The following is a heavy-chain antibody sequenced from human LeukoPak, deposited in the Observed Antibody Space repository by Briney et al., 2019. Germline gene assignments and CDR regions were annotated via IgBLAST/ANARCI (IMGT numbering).Heavy chain of an antibody. J-gene: IGHJ4*02. CDR3: ARETSIAAAYNFDC. V-gene: IGHV4-4*07. CDR2: VYMSGST. D-gene: IGHD6-6*01. Sequence: SETLSLTCTVSGGSISNYFWSWIRQPAGKGLEWIGRVYMSGSTDYNPSLKSRATMSVDTSRNQFSLKLSSVTAADTAVYYCARETSIAAAYNFDCWGQGTLVTVSP. CDR1: GGSISNYF.